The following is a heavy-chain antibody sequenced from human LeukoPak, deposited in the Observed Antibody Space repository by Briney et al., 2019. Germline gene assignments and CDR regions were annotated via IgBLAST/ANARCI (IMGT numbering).Heavy chain of an antibody. CDR2: IRQRGSDK. J-gene: IGHJ4*02. CDR1: GFTFSNYW. D-gene: IGHD4-23*01. CDR3: ARGRYGGNSYYFDY. Sequence: GGSLRLSCAASGFTFSNYWMSWVRQAPGKGLEGVANIRQRGSDKYYVDSVKGRFTISRDNAENSLYLQVNSLRAEDTAVYYCARGRYGGNSYYFDYGGQGPLVAVS. V-gene: IGHV3-7*01.